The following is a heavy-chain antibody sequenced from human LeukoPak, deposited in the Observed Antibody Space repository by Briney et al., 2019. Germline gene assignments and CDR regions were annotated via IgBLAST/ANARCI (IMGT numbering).Heavy chain of an antibody. CDR1: GFTFSSYS. J-gene: IGHJ6*02. CDR2: ISGSGGST. V-gene: IGHV3-23*01. CDR3: AKDPQGQLWLLGSRSRYYYYGMDV. Sequence: PGGSLRLSCAASGFTFSSYSMNWVRQAPGKGLEWVSAISGSGGSTYYADSVKGRFTISRDNSKNTLYLQMNSLRAEDTAVYYCAKDPQGQLWLLGSRSRYYYYGMDVWGQGTTVTVSS. D-gene: IGHD5-18*01.